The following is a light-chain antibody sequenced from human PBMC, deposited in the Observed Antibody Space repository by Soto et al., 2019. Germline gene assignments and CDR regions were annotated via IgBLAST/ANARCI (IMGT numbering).Light chain of an antibody. J-gene: IGKJ5*01. CDR1: QSVSSY. V-gene: IGKV3-11*01. Sequence: EIVLTQSPATLSLSPGERSTLSCRASQSVSSYLAWYQQRPGQAPRLLIYDASNRATGVPDRFSGSGSGTDFTLNISRLETEEFAVYYCQQRSSWPPTFGQGTRREIK. CDR3: QQRSSWPPT. CDR2: DAS.